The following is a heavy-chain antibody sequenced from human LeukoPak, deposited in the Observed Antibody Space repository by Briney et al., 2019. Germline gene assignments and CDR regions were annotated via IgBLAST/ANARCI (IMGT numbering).Heavy chain of an antibody. CDR2: ISYSGNA. CDR3: ARNLGQTWGTVTTDLWYFDH. V-gene: IGHV4-39*01. CDR1: GASIITTNYY. Sequence: SETLSLTCTVSGASIITTNYYWGWIRQPPGKGLEWIGSISYSGNAYYNPSLRSRLSISMDASKNQFSLKVRSVTVADTAVYYCARNLGQTWGTVTTDLWYFDHWGQGTLVPVSS. J-gene: IGHJ4*02. D-gene: IGHD4-11*01.